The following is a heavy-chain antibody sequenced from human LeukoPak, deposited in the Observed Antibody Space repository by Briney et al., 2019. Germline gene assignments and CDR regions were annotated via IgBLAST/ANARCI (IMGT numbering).Heavy chain of an antibody. Sequence: GGSLRLSCAASGFTFSSSSMSWVRQAPGKGLEWVSAISGNGDSTYYVDSVKGRFTISRDNSKNTLYLQMNSLRAEDTAVYYCALYCSGGSCYSMGGAFDIWGQGTVVTVSS. CDR3: ALYCSGGSCYSMGGAFDI. CDR1: GFTFSSSS. J-gene: IGHJ3*02. D-gene: IGHD2-15*01. V-gene: IGHV3-23*01. CDR2: ISGNGDST.